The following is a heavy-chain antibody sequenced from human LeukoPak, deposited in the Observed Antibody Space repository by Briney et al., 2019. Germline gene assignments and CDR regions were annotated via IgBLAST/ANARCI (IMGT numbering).Heavy chain of an antibody. D-gene: IGHD6-13*01. CDR3: ARGRVSSSSWSSTYYYYFYMDV. V-gene: IGHV4-59*01. J-gene: IGHJ6*03. CDR2: IYYSGST. Sequence: SETLSLTCTVSGGSISSYYWSWIRQPPGKGLEWIGYIYYSGSTNYNPSLNSRVTISRDTSKNHFSLELSSVTAADTAVYFCARGRVSSSSWSSTYYYYFYMDVWGKGTTVTVSS. CDR1: GGSISSYY.